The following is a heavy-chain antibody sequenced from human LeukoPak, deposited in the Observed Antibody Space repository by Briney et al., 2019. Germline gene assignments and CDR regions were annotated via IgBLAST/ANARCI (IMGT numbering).Heavy chain of an antibody. D-gene: IGHD3-22*01. J-gene: IGHJ4*02. CDR3: ARLDSSGYLGDYFDY. V-gene: IGHV1-46*01. CDR1: GYTFTSYY. Sequence: ASVTVSCKASGYTFTSYYMHWVRQAPGQGLEWMGIINPSGGSTSYAQKFQGRVTMTRDTSTSTVYMELSSLRSEDTAVYYCARLDSSGYLGDYFDYWGQGTLVTVSS. CDR2: INPSGGST.